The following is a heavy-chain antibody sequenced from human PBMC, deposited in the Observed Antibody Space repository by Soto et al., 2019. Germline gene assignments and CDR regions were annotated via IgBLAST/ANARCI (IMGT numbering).Heavy chain of an antibody. D-gene: IGHD2-2*01. V-gene: IGHV3-7*04. J-gene: IGHJ4*02. Sequence: EVQLVESGGGLVQPGGSLRLSCVGSGFTFSIYWMTWVRQAPGKGLEWVANIKQDGSEKYYVDSVKGRFTISRDNAKNSLSLQINSLRAEDTAVYYCARDGTGSNALDHWGQGTLVTVSS. CDR2: IKQDGSEK. CDR1: GFTFSIYW. CDR3: ARDGTGSNALDH.